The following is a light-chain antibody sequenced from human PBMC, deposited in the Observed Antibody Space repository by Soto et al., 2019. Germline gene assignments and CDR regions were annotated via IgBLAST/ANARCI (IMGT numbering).Light chain of an antibody. V-gene: IGLV2-8*01. J-gene: IGLJ1*01. CDR3: SPYAGSNTLYV. CDR2: EVS. CDR1: SSDVGGYNY. Sequence: QSALTQPPSASGSPGQSVTISCTGTSSDVGGYNYVSWYQQHPGKAPKLMIYEVSKRPSGVPDRFSGSKSGNTASLTVSGLQAEDEADYYCSPYAGSNTLYVFGTGTKAPVL.